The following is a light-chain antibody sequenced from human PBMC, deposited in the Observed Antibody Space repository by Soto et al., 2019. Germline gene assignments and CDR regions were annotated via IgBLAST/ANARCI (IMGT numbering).Light chain of an antibody. CDR2: DAS. V-gene: IGKV3D-20*01. CDR1: QSVSSSY. CDR3: QQYGSSPTWT. Sequence: EIILTQSPATLSLSPGERATLSCGASQSVSSSYVAWYQHRPGLAPRLLIHDASSRATGIPDRFSGTKSGTDFTLTIRRLEPEDAAVYYCQQYGSSPTWTFGQGTKVDIK. J-gene: IGKJ1*01.